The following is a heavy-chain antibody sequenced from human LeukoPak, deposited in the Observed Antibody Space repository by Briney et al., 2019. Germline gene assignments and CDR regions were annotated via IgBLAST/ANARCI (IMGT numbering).Heavy chain of an antibody. D-gene: IGHD6-13*01. J-gene: IGHJ4*02. CDR2: MSNDGSNK. CDR1: GFTFSSYG. Sequence: GGSLRLSCAASGFTFSSYGMHWVRQAPGKGLEWVAVMSNDGSNKYYVDSVKGRFTVSRDNSKNTLYLQMNSLRAEDTATYYCVKSGIAAAGQRGYFDYWGQGTLVTVSS. CDR3: VKSGIAAAGQRGYFDY. V-gene: IGHV3-30*18.